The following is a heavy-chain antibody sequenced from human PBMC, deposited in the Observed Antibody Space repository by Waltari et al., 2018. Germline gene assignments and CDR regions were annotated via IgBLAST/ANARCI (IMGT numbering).Heavy chain of an antibody. J-gene: IGHJ6*03. CDR3: ARHLRGGSGSYYKSVGYYYYYMDV. CDR1: GYSFTSYW. D-gene: IGHD3-10*01. CDR2: SYPVDSET. Sequence: EVQLVQSGAEVKKPGESLKISCKGSGYSFTSYWIGWVRQMPGKGLEWMGISYPVDSETRYSPSFQGQVTISADKSISTAYLQWGSLKASDTAMYYCARHLRGGSGSYYKSVGYYYYYMDVWGKGTTVTVSS. V-gene: IGHV5-51*01.